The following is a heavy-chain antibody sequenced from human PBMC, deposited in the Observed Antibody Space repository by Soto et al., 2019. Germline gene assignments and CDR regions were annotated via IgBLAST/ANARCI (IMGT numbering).Heavy chain of an antibody. CDR1: GGSFSGYY. CDR2: INHSGST. V-gene: IGHV4-34*01. CDR3: ARGESVQSSGWYPPYYYYYMDV. J-gene: IGHJ6*03. D-gene: IGHD6-19*01. Sequence: PSETLSLTCAVYGGSFSGYYWSWIRQPPGKGLEWIGEINHSGSTNYNPSLKSRVTISVDTSKNQFSLKLSSVTAADTAVYYCARGESVQSSGWYPPYYYYYMDVWGKGTTVTVSS.